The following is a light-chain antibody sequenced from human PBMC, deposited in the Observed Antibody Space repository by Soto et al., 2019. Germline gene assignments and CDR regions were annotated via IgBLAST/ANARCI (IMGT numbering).Light chain of an antibody. CDR1: QRVSNSL. V-gene: IGKV3-20*01. CDR3: QTYGDSLFT. J-gene: IGKJ3*01. CDR2: AAS. Sequence: EIVLTQSPGTLSLSPGERATLSCRASQRVSNSLVAWYQQKPGQAPRPLMSAASSRATGIPDRFSGSGSWTDFTLTISSLEPEDFAVYYCQTYGDSLFTFGHGTKVETK.